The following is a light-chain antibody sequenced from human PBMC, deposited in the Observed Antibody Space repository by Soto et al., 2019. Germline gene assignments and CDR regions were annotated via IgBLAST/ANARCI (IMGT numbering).Light chain of an antibody. CDR3: QQYNTWPVT. V-gene: IGKV3-15*01. J-gene: IGKJ3*01. CDR1: QSIGAT. Sequence: EIVMTQSPAALSVSPGEGATLSCRASQSIGATLAWYQQKPGQAPRLLIYGKSTRATGIPARFRGSGSGTEFTLTISSLQSEDFAVYFCQQYNTWPVTFGPGTKVDIK. CDR2: GKS.